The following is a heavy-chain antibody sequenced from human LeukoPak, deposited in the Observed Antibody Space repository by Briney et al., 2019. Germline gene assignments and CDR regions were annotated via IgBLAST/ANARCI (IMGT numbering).Heavy chain of an antibody. CDR1: GGTFRSYA. Sequence: AASVKVSCKASGGTFRSYAISWVRQAPGQGLEGMGGIIPIFGTANYAQTFQGRVTITAAKSTSTAYMELSSLRSEDTAVYYCARGVGYGDSGGDAFDIWGQGTMVTVSS. CDR2: IIPIFGTA. D-gene: IGHD4-17*01. V-gene: IGHV1-69*06. CDR3: ARGVGYGDSGGDAFDI. J-gene: IGHJ3*02.